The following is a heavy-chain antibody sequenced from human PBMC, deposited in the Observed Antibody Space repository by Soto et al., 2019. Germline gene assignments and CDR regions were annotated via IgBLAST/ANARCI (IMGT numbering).Heavy chain of an antibody. CDR2: ISGSGGST. CDR3: AKAAGQLATTYLHFQH. V-gene: IGHV3-23*01. D-gene: IGHD1-26*01. Sequence: PGGSLRLSCAASGFTFTTYAMSWVRQAPGKGLEWVSAISGSGGSTYYADSVKGRFTISRDNSKNTLYLQMNSLRAEDTAVYYCAKAAGQLATTYLHFQHWGQGTLVTV. CDR1: GFTFTTYA. J-gene: IGHJ4*01.